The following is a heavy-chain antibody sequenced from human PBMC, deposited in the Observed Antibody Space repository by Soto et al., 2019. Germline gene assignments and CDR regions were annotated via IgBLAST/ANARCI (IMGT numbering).Heavy chain of an antibody. V-gene: IGHV1-2*04. Sequence: GASVKVSCKASGYTFTGYYMHWVRQAPGQGLEWMGWINPNSGGTNYAQKFQGWVTMTGDTSISTAYMELSRLRSDDTAVYYCAREYYDFWSGSAPPTLDVWGQGTTVTVSS. CDR3: AREYYDFWSGSAPPTLDV. D-gene: IGHD3-3*01. CDR1: GYTFTGYY. J-gene: IGHJ6*02. CDR2: INPNSGGT.